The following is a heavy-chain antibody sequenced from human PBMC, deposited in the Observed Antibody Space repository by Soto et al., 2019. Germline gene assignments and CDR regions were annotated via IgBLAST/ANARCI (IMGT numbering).Heavy chain of an antibody. D-gene: IGHD3-3*01. V-gene: IGHV1-18*04. J-gene: IGHJ3*02. CDR1: GYTFTSYG. CDR2: ISAYNGNT. CDR3: ARDQRRFLEWANDAFDI. Sequence: QVQLVQSGAEVKKPGASVKVSCKASGYTFTSYGISWVRQAPGQGLEWMGWISAYNGNTNYAQKLQGRVTMTTDTSTSTAYMELRSLRSDDTAVYYCARDQRRFLEWANDAFDIWGQGTMVTVSS.